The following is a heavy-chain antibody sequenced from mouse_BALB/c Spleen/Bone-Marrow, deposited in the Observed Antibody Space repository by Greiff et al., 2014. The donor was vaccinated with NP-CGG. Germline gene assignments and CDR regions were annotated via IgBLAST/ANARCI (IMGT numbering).Heavy chain of an antibody. CDR3: AREATMITTGYAMDY. CDR1: GYSFTDYT. CDR2: INPYNGGT. D-gene: IGHD2-4*01. J-gene: IGHJ4*01. Sequence: EVQLQQSGPELVKPGASMKISCKASGYSFTDYTMNWVKQSHGKNLEWIGLINPYNGGTDYSQKFKGKATLTVDKSSSTAYMELHSQTSEDSAVYYCAREATMITTGYAMDYWGQGTSVTGSS. V-gene: IGHV1-18*01.